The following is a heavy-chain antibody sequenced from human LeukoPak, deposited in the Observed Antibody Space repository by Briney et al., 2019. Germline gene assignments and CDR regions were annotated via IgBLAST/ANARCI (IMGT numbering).Heavy chain of an antibody. CDR3: AKDSQLWLPFAFDY. J-gene: IGHJ4*02. CDR2: ISGSGGST. D-gene: IGHD5-18*01. Sequence: TGGSLRLSCAASGFTFTSYAMSWVRQAPGKGLEWVSAISGSGGSTYYADSVKGRFTISRDNSKNTLYLQMNSLRAEDTAVYYCAKDSQLWLPFAFDYWGQGTLVTVSS. V-gene: IGHV3-23*01. CDR1: GFTFTSYA.